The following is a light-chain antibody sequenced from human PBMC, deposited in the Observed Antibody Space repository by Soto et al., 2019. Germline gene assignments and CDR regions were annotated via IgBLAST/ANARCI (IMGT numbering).Light chain of an antibody. CDR3: CSHAGTYIHYV. Sequence: QSVLTQPRSVSGSPGQSVTISCTGTGSNVGAYNYVSWYQQHPGKAPKLMIYDVSNRPSGVPDRFSGSKSANTASLTISGLQPEDEADYYCCSHAGTYIHYVFGSGTKVTVL. CDR1: GSNVGAYNY. J-gene: IGLJ1*01. V-gene: IGLV2-11*01. CDR2: DVS.